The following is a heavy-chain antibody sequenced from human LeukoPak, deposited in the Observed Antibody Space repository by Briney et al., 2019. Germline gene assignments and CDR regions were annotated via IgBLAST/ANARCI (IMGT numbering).Heavy chain of an antibody. V-gene: IGHV1-69*04. CDR3: ARGFPGIAAASTGDY. CDR2: IIPLFGIA. D-gene: IGHD6-13*01. CDR1: VGTFTSYA. Sequence: GSSVKVSCKASVGTFTSYAISGVRQAPGHGLEWVGRIIPLFGIANYAQKFQGRVTITADKSTSTAYMELSSLRSEDTVVYYCARGFPGIAAASTGDYWGQGTLVTVSS. J-gene: IGHJ4*02.